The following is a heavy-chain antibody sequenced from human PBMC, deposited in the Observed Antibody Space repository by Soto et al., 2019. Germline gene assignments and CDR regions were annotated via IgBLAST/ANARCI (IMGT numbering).Heavy chain of an antibody. CDR3: ARRYSSSWYSYYYYGMDV. Sequence: GESLKISCKGSGYSFTSYWIGWVRQMPGKGLEWMGIIYPGDSDTRYSPSFQGQVTISADKSISTAYLQWSSLKASDTAMYYCARRYSSSWYSYYYYGMDVWGQGTTVTVSS. D-gene: IGHD6-13*01. V-gene: IGHV5-51*01. CDR1: GYSFTSYW. J-gene: IGHJ6*02. CDR2: IYPGDSDT.